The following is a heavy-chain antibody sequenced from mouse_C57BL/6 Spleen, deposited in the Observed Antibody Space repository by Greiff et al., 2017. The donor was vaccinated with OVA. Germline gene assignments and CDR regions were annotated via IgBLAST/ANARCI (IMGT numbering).Heavy chain of an antibody. J-gene: IGHJ2*01. Sequence: QVQLQQSGAELARPGASVKLSCKASGFTFTSYGIRWVKQRPGQGLEWIGEIYPRSGTTYYNEKFTGKATLTADKSSSTAYMELRSLTSEDSAVYCCAGAAQAPYYFDYWGQGTTLTVSS. CDR2: IYPRSGTT. CDR3: AGAAQAPYYFDY. D-gene: IGHD3-2*02. V-gene: IGHV1-81*01. CDR1: GFTFTSYG.